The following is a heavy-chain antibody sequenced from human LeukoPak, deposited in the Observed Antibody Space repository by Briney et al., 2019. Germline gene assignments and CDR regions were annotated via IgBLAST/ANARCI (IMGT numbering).Heavy chain of an antibody. D-gene: IGHD2-15*01. V-gene: IGHV4-59*01. CDR3: ARGYDCSGGSCWHYYYYMDV. CDR1: GDSISSSH. J-gene: IGHJ6*03. CDR2: IYYSGST. Sequence: PSETLSLTCTVSGDSISSSHWSWIRQPPGKGLEWIGYIYYSGSTNYNPSLKSRVTISVDTSKNQFSLKLSSVTAADTAVYYCARGYDCSGGSCWHYYYYMDVWGKGTTVTVSS.